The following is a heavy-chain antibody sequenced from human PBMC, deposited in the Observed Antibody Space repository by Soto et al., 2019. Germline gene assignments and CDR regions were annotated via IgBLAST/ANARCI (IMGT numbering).Heavy chain of an antibody. D-gene: IGHD5-18*01. V-gene: IGHV4-30-4*01. J-gene: IGHJ4*02. CDR2: ISNSGST. Sequence: SHTLSLTCTVSEGCVTSDEDYWTWIRQSPGKGLEWIGYISNSGSTGYNPSLKTRLSMSVDRSKNQFTLRLTSVTAADTAVYFCATESGSTYGYFDHWGQGTQVTGSS. CDR3: ATESGSTYGYFDH. CDR1: EGCVTSDEDY.